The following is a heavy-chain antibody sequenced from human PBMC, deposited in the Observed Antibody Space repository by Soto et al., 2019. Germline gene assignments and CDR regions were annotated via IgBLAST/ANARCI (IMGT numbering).Heavy chain of an antibody. V-gene: IGHV1-69*01. CDR3: ATGLRTGNYGMDV. J-gene: IGHJ6*02. Sequence: QEQLVQAGAEVKKPGSSVRISCRASGGTFSNDAVSWVRQAPGQGLQWMGGIIPIFGTTHYAQKFQGRVTITADESTATAYMELRSVTSEDTAVYYCATGLRTGNYGMDVWGQGPAVTVSS. D-gene: IGHD3-10*01. CDR2: IIPIFGTT. CDR1: GGTFSNDA.